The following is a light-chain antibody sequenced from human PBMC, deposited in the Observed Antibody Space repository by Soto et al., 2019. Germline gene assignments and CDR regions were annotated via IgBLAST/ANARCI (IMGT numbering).Light chain of an antibody. CDR2: DAS. J-gene: IGKJ1*01. Sequence: DIQMTQSPSTLSASVGDRVTITCRASQSISNRLAWYQQKPGKAPKVVIYDASSLESGVPSRFSGSGSGTEFILTINSLQPDDFATYCCQHYGGMWAFGQGTQ. CDR1: QSISNR. CDR3: QHYGGMWA. V-gene: IGKV1-5*01.